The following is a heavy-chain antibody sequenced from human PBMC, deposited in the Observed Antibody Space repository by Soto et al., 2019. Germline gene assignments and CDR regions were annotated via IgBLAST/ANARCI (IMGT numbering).Heavy chain of an antibody. J-gene: IGHJ1*01. CDR1: GFTFNTYV. CDR3: AKADRSNWTYLQH. D-gene: IGHD1-1*01. Sequence: GGSLRLSCAASGFTFNTYVMHWVRQAPGKGLEWVAVISYDGGNIYYADSAKGRFTISRDNSKNMLYLQMNSLRTEDTAVYYCAKADRSNWTYLQHWGQGTLVTVS. CDR2: ISYDGGNI. V-gene: IGHV3-30*18.